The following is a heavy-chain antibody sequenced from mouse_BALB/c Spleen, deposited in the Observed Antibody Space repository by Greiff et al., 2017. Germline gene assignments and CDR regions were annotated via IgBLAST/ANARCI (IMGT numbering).Heavy chain of an antibody. CDR1: GDSITSGY. D-gene: IGHD2-1*01. Sequence: VQLKQSGPSLVKPSQTLSLTCSVTGDSITSGYWNWIRKFPGNKLEYMGYISYSGSTYYNPSLKSRISITRDTSKNQYYLQLNSVTTEDTATYYCAMDGNYSYWYFDVWGAGTTVTVSS. CDR2: ISYSGST. J-gene: IGHJ1*01. V-gene: IGHV3-8*02. CDR3: AMDGNYSYWYFDV.